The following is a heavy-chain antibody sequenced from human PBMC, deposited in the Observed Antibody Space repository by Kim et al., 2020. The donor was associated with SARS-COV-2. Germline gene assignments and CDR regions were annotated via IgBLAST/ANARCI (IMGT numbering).Heavy chain of an antibody. D-gene: IGHD6-13*01. J-gene: IGHJ4*02. V-gene: IGHV3-23*01. Sequence: TDYADSVRGRFTISRDNSKNTLFLQMGSLRAEDTAVYYCAKVYAAAGHVDYWGQGTLVTVSS. CDR2: T. CDR3: AKVYAAAGHVDY.